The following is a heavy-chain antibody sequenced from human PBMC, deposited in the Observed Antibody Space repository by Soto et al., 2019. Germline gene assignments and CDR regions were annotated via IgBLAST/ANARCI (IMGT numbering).Heavy chain of an antibody. CDR3: ARSLPGTYGAFDL. CDR2: IREDGGET. D-gene: IGHD1-7*01. J-gene: IGHJ3*01. Sequence: EVQLAESGGGLVQSGGSLRLSCAASGFTFSDYWMNWVRQARGKGLEWVASIREDGGETHYVDSVKGRFTISRDNARKSLYLQIDSLRAEDTAVYYCARSLPGTYGAFDLWGQGTMVTVSS. V-gene: IGHV3-7*01. CDR1: GFTFSDYW.